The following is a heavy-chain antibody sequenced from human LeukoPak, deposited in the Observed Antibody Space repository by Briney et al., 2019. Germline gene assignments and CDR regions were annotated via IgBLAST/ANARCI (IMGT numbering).Heavy chain of an antibody. J-gene: IGHJ4*02. V-gene: IGHV1-24*01. Sequence: ASVKVSCKVSGYTLAEVSIHWVRLAPGKGLEWMGGFDPEDGETFYAQKFQGRVSMTEDTSTDTANMDLSSLRSEDTAVYYCATGGTYYYGNTTYHTFDYWGQGTLLTVPS. CDR3: ATGGTYYYGNTTYHTFDY. CDR1: GYTLAEVS. CDR2: FDPEDGET. D-gene: IGHD3-10*01.